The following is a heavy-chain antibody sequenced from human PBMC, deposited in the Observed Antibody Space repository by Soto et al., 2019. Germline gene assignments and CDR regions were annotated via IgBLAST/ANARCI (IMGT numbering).Heavy chain of an antibody. CDR3: ASRRDSSSWLPVDY. CDR2: INPNSGGT. D-gene: IGHD6-13*01. CDR1: GYTFTGYY. J-gene: IGHJ4*02. V-gene: IGHV1-2*02. Sequence: ASVKVSCKASGYTFTGYYMHWVRQAPGQGLEWMGWINPNSGGTNYAQKFQGRVTMTRDTSISTAYMELSRLRSDDTAVYYCASRRDSSSWLPVDYWRQGTLVTVSS.